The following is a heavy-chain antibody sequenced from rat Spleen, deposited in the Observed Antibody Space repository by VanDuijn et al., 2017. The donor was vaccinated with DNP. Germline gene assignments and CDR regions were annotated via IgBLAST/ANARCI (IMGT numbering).Heavy chain of an antibody. Sequence: WSGGSTDYNSALKSRLSISRDTSKSQVLLKMNSLQTEDTAMYFCARSENNPSWFAYWGQGTLVTVSS. CDR2: WSGGST. V-gene: IGHV2-16*01. J-gene: IGHJ3*01. D-gene: IGHD1-10*01. CDR3: ARSENNPSWFAY.